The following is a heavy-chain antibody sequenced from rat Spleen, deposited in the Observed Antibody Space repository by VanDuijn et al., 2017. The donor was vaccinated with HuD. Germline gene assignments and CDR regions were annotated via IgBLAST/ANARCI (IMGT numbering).Heavy chain of an antibody. CDR2: ISSSSGTI. D-gene: IGHD1-9*01. Sequence: EVQLVESGGGLVQPGRSLKLSCVASGFTFSDYGMIWIRQAPGKGLEWITYISSSSGTIYYADTGRGRFTISRDNAKNTLYLQLSSLRSEDTALYYCATSYYGYKTFTYWGQGTLVTVSS. J-gene: IGHJ3*01. CDR3: ATSYYGYKTFTY. CDR1: GFTFSDYG. V-gene: IGHV5-34*01.